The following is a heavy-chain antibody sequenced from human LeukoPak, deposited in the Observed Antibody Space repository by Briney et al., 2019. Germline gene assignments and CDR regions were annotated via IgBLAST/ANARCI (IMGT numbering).Heavy chain of an antibody. CDR2: ISYEGSNK. V-gene: IGHV3-30*04. D-gene: IGHD3-10*01. Sequence: GGSLRLSCAASGFTFSSYAMHWVRQAPGKGLEWEAVISYEGSNKYYADSVKGRFTISRDNSKNTLYLQMNSLRAEDTAVYYCAREYYGSGSFLDYWGQGTLVTVSS. J-gene: IGHJ4*02. CDR1: GFTFSSYA. CDR3: AREYYGSGSFLDY.